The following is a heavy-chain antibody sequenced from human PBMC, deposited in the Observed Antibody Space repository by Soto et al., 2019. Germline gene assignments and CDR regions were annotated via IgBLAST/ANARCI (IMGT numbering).Heavy chain of an antibody. CDR3: TTDHPYSYDGNCYDH. D-gene: IGHD3-22*01. CDR1: GFIFSNAW. J-gene: IGHJ4*02. V-gene: IGHV3-15*07. Sequence: GGSLRLSCAASGFIFSNAWMNWVRQAPGKGLEWVGRIKSKTDGGTTDYAAPVKGRFSISRDDSKNTVFLQMNSLKTEDTAVYYCTTDHPYSYDGNCYDHWGQGTLVTVSS. CDR2: IKSKTDGGTT.